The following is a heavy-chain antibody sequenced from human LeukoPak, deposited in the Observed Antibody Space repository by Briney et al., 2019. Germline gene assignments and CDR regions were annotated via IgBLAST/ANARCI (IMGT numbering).Heavy chain of an antibody. Sequence: GGSLRLSCAASGFTFSSYTMNWVRQAPGKGLEWVSSSSSSSSYIYYAGSLKGRFTISRDNAKNSLYLQLNSLRAEDTAVYYCARDRYGDYALDYWGQGTLVTVSS. V-gene: IGHV3-21*01. CDR1: GFTFSSYT. D-gene: IGHD4-17*01. J-gene: IGHJ4*02. CDR2: SSSSSSYI. CDR3: ARDRYGDYALDY.